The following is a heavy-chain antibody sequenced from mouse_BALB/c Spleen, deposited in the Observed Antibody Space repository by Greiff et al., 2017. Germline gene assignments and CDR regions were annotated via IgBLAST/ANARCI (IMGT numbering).Heavy chain of an antibody. CDR2: IWAGGST. CDR3: ARGYGNYGGSFDY. V-gene: IGHV2-9*02. CDR1: GFSLTSYG. J-gene: IGHJ2*01. D-gene: IGHD2-10*02. Sequence: VKLMESGPGLVAPSQSLSITCTVSGFSLTSYGVHWVRQPPGKGLEWLGVIWAGGSTNYNSALMSRLSISKDNSKSQVFLKMNSLQTDDTAMYYCARGYGNYGGSFDYWGQGTTLTVSS.